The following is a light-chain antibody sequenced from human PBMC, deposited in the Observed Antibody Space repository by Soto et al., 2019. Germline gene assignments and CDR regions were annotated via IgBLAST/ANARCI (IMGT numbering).Light chain of an antibody. Sequence: QSALTQPASVSGSPGQSITISCTGTSSDVGGYNYVSWYQQHPGKAPKLMIYEVSNRPSGVSNRFSGSKSGNTASLTISGLKAADEADSSCISYTSRRTSWVFGGGTKLTVL. CDR1: SSDVGGYNY. CDR3: ISYTSRRTSWV. J-gene: IGLJ2*01. V-gene: IGLV2-14*01. CDR2: EVS.